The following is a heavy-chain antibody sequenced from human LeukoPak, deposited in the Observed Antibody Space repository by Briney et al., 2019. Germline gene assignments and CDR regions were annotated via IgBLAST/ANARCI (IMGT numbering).Heavy chain of an antibody. V-gene: IGHV3-23*01. J-gene: IGHJ4*02. CDR2: ITDAVGST. Sequence: GGSLRLSCAASGFTFSSSSISWVRQAPGKGLEWVSAITDAVGSTHYADSVKGRFTISSDNSKNTVYLQMNSLRPEDMAVYYCASRNYYDSSGYYYYYFDYWGQGTLVTVSS. CDR1: GFTFSSSS. CDR3: ASRNYYDSSGYYYYYFDY. D-gene: IGHD3-22*01.